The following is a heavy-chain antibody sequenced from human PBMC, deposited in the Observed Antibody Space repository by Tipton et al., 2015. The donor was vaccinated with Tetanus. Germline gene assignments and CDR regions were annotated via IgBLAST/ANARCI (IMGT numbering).Heavy chain of an antibody. J-gene: IGHJ4*02. D-gene: IGHD2-15*01. CDR1: GGSMSTYY. CDR3: ARGHLRGIVVAVFDY. V-gene: IGHV4-59*12. Sequence: LRLSCTVSGGSMSTYYWSWIRQPPGKGLEWIGYVYYTGSTDYNPSLKSRVTISVDRSMNQFSLNLNSVTAADTAVYYCARGHLRGIVVAVFDYWGQGTLVSVSS. CDR2: VYYTGST.